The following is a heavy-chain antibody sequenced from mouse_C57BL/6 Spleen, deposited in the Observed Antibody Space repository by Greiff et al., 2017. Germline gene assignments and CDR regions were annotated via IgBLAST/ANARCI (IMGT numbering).Heavy chain of an antibody. D-gene: IGHD1-1*01. CDR2: INPNNGGT. CDR3: ATDTTVEDAMDY. Sequence: VQLKQSGPELVKPGASVKMSCKASGYTFTDYNMHWVKQSHGKSLEWIGYINPNNGGTSYNQKFKGKATLTVNKSSSTAYMELRSLTSEDSAVYYCATDTTVEDAMDYWGQGTSVTVSS. CDR1: GYTFTDYN. J-gene: IGHJ4*01. V-gene: IGHV1-22*01.